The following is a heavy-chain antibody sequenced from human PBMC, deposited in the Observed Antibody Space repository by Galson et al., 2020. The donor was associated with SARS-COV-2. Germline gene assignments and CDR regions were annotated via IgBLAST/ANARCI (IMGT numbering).Heavy chain of an antibody. Sequence: SETLSLTCAVSGYSVSTTNYWGWVRLAPGKGLEWIGSIYPNGRTYYNPSLESRVTISVDTSRNQFSLTLASVTAADTAFYYCARQGVNMIVLVTVPGWFFDLWG. CDR3: ARQGVNMIVLVTVPGWFFDL. V-gene: IGHV4-38-2*01. J-gene: IGHJ2*01. CDR2: IYPNGRT. D-gene: IGHD2-21*02. CDR1: GYSVSTTNY.